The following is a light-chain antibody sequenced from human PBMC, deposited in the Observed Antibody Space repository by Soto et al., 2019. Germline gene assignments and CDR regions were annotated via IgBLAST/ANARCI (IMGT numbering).Light chain of an antibody. CDR3: QQYYVTPPWT. CDR2: DAS. CDR1: HSISNL. Sequence: DIQMTQSPSTLSASVGDRVTITCRASHSISNLLAWYQKKPGGGPELLIFDASRLEGGVPSRSSGSGTGAEFTLTITSLQPEDFATYYCQQYYVTPPWTFGQGTKLEV. J-gene: IGKJ1*01. V-gene: IGKV1-5*01.